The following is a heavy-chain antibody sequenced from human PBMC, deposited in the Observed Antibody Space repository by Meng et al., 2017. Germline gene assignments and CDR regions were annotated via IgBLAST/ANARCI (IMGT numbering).Heavy chain of an antibody. D-gene: IGHD6-19*01. V-gene: IGHV3-48*03. CDR3: ARGGPEAGTGIPRVFVY. CDR1: GFTFSSYE. CDR2: ISSGGNIK. J-gene: IGHJ4*02. Sequence: GESLKISCAASGFTFSSYEINWVRQAPGKGLEWVSYISSGGNIKYYADSVKDRVTTTRDNAKNSLYLQKNSLRAEDTAAYYCARGGPEAGTGIPRVFVYWGQGTLVTVSS.